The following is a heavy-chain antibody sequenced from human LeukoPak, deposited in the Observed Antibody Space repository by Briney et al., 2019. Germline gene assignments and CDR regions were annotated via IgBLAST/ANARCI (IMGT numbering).Heavy chain of an antibody. J-gene: IGHJ5*02. Sequence: GGSLRLSCAASGFTFISYWMSWVRQAPGKGLEWVANIKQDGSEKYYVDSVKGRFTISRDNAENSLYLQMNSLRAEDAAVYYCAREYCSSTSCFPNWFDPWGQGTLVTVSS. CDR1: GFTFISYW. V-gene: IGHV3-7*01. CDR3: AREYCSSTSCFPNWFDP. CDR2: IKQDGSEK. D-gene: IGHD2-2*01.